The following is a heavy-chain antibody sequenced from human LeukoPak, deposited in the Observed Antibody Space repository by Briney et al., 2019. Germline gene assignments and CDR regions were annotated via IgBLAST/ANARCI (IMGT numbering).Heavy chain of an antibody. CDR1: GGSFSGYY. V-gene: IGHV4-34*01. Sequence: SETLSLTCAVYGGSFSGYYWSWIRQPPGKGLEWIGEINHSGSTNYNPSLKSRVTISVDTSKNQFSLKLSSVTAADTAVYYCARSEDSSSSRRYYYYYYMDVWGKGTTVTVSS. CDR2: INHSGST. D-gene: IGHD6-6*01. J-gene: IGHJ6*03. CDR3: ARSEDSSSSRRYYYYYYMDV.